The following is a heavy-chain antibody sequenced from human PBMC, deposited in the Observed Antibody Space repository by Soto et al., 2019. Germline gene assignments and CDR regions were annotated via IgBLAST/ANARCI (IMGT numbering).Heavy chain of an antibody. V-gene: IGHV4-61*01. CDR1: GGSVSSGSYY. Sequence: SETLSLTCTVSGGSVSSGSYYWSWIRQPPGKGLEWIGYIYYSGSTNYNPSLKSRVTISVDTSKNQFSLKLSSVTAADTAVYYCARGRQIWSTYYFDYWGQGTLVTVS. CDR2: IYYSGST. CDR3: ARGRQIWSTYYFDY. D-gene: IGHD5-18*01. J-gene: IGHJ4*02.